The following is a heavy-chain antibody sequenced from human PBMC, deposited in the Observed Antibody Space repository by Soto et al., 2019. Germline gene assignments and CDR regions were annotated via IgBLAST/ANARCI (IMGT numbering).Heavy chain of an antibody. CDR3: ARQPCDRGVCTSMDV. CDR1: VGSITNYF. D-gene: IGHD2-8*01. V-gene: IGHV4-59*08. CDR2: LFDGGNT. Sequence: QVQLQESGPGLVKPSETLSLTCTVSVGSITNYFWNWIRQTPGKGLEWIGYLFDGGNTHYNPSLKSRVTLSVDPSKNQFSLKLSAVTAADTAVYYCARQPCDRGVCTSMDVWGQGTAVTVSS. J-gene: IGHJ6*02.